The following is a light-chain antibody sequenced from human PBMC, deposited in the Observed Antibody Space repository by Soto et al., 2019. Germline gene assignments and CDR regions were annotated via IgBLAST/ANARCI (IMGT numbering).Light chain of an antibody. CDR2: GAS. V-gene: IGKV3-20*01. J-gene: IGKJ5*01. CDR3: QQYYSSPRT. Sequence: EIVLTESPCRLSRSPGERASLSCGASQSISSSFLAWYQHKPGQAPRLLIYGASSRDTGIPDRFSGTGSETDFTLTISRLEPEDSATYYCQQYYSSPRTFGQGTRLEIK. CDR1: QSISSSF.